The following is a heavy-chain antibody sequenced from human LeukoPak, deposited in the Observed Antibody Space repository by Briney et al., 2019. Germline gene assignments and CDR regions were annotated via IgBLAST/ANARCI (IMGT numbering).Heavy chain of an antibody. J-gene: IGHJ4*02. CDR3: ARGPGALLH. CDR2: IYYSGST. D-gene: IGHD3-10*01. V-gene: IGHV4-39*01. CDR1: GGSISSSSYY. Sequence: SETLSLTCTVSGGSISSSSYYWGWIRQPPGKGLEWIGSIYYSGSTYYNPSLKSRVTISVDTSKNQFSLKLSSVTAADTAVYYCARGPGALLHWGQGILVTVSS.